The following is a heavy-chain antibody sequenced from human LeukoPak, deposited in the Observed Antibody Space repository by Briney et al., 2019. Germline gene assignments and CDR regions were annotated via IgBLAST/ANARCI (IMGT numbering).Heavy chain of an antibody. J-gene: IGHJ4*02. CDR1: GFTFTSYT. CDR3: VRDKDWGFDS. D-gene: IGHD7-27*01. CDR2: IGTGTSTV. Sequence: GESLRLSCAASGFTFTSYTMNWVRQAPGKGLEWVSHIGTGTSTVGYADSIKGRFTISRDNAKNSVDLQMSSPRVDDSAVYYCVRDKDWGFDSWGQGTLVTVSS. V-gene: IGHV3-48*01.